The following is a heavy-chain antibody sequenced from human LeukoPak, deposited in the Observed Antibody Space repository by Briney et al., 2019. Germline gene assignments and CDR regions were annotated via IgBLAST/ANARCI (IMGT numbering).Heavy chain of an antibody. V-gene: IGHV3-30-3*01. J-gene: IGHJ6*02. D-gene: IGHD3-9*01. CDR3: ARAIFV. Sequence: PGRSLRLSCAASGFTFSSYAMHWVRQAPGKGLEWVAVISYDGSNKNYADSVKGRFTISRDNSKNTLYLQMNSLRAEDTAVYYCARAIFVWGQGTTVTVSS. CDR1: GFTFSSYA. CDR2: ISYDGSNK.